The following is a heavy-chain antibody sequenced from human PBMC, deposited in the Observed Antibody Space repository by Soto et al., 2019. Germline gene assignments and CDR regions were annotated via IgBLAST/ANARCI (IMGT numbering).Heavy chain of an antibody. D-gene: IGHD3-22*01. CDR3: ARGPYGYYETSGNYYAEYFQH. CDR1: GGTFSNYA. CDR2: LIPISGTT. Sequence: QVHLVQSGAEVKKPGSSVKVSCKASGGTFSNYAIAWVRQAPGQGLEWMGGLIPISGTTNSAQKSQGRVTLTADEYKSTAYMERGSLRSEDTAAYYCARGPYGYYETSGNYYAEYFQHWGQGTLVTVSS. V-gene: IGHV1-69*12. J-gene: IGHJ1*01.